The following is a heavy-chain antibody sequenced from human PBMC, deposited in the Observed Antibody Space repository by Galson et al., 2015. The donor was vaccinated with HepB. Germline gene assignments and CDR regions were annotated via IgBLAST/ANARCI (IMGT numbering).Heavy chain of an antibody. CDR3: ASGLSAVATDY. CDR2: ISYDGSNK. J-gene: IGHJ4*02. V-gene: IGHV3-30*04. D-gene: IGHD5-12*01. Sequence: SLRLSCAASGFTFSSYAMHWVRQAPGKGLEWVAVISYDGSNKYYADSVKGRFTISRDNSKNTLYLQMNSLRAEDTAVYYCASGLSAVATDYWGQGTLVTVSS. CDR1: GFTFSSYA.